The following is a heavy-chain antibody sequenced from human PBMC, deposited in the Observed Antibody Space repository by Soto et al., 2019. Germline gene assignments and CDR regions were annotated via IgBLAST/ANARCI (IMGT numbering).Heavy chain of an antibody. V-gene: IGHV4-59*01. J-gene: IGHJ4*02. CDR1: GGSISSYY. CDR3: ASNQQWLGHFDY. D-gene: IGHD6-19*01. CDR2: IYYSGST. Sequence: SETLSLTCTVSGGSISSYYWSWIRQPPGKGLEWIGYIYYSGSTNYNPSLKSRVTISVDTSKNQFSLKLSSVTAADTAVYYCASNQQWLGHFDYSGQGTLVTVSS.